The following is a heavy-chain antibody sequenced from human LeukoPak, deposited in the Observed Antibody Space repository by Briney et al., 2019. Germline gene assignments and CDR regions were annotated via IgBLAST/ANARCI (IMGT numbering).Heavy chain of an antibody. CDR1: GFTFSSYA. Sequence: GGSLRLSCAASGFTFSSYAMSWIRQAPGKGLEWVSAISGSGGSTYYADSVKGRFTISGDNSKNTLYLQMNSLRAEDTAVYYCAKDAPRGTMIVVATPFDYWGQGTLVTVSS. J-gene: IGHJ4*02. CDR2: ISGSGGST. D-gene: IGHD3-22*01. CDR3: AKDAPRGTMIVVATPFDY. V-gene: IGHV3-23*01.